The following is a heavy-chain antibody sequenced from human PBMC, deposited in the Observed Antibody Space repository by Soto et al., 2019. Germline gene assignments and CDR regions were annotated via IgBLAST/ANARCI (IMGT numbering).Heavy chain of an antibody. J-gene: IGHJ4*02. CDR2: VSGSGGST. Sequence: GGSLRLSCAASGFTFSSYAMRWVRQAPGKGLEWVSAVSGSGGSTYYADSVKGRFTISRDNSKNTLYLQMNSLRAEDTAVYYCARGGYSYGYGPDYWGQGTLVTVSS. CDR1: GFTFSSYA. CDR3: ARGGYSYGYGPDY. V-gene: IGHV3-23*01. D-gene: IGHD5-18*01.